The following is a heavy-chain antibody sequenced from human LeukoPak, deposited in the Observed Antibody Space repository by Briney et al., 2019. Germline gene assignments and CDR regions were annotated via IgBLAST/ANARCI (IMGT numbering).Heavy chain of an antibody. CDR1: GFTFSSFE. D-gene: IGHD6-19*01. CDR3: AKTGYSSGWYRIWDY. J-gene: IGHJ4*02. CDR2: ISGSGGSA. V-gene: IGHV3-23*01. Sequence: PGGSLRLSCAASGFTFSSFEMSWVRQAPGKVLEWVSAISGSGGSAYYADSVKGRFTISRDNSRNSLSLQMNSLRAEDTALYYCAKTGYSSGWYRIWDYWGQGTLVTVSS.